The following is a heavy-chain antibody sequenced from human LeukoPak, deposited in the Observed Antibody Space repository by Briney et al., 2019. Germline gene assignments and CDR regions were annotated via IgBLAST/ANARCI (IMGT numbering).Heavy chain of an antibody. CDR2: IYYSGST. J-gene: IGHJ5*02. Sequence: SETLSLTCTVSGGSISSSSYYWGWIRQPPGKGLEWIGSIYYSGSTYYNPSLKSRVTISVDTSKNQFSLKLSSVTAADTAVYYCARAPLGNYYGSGSLRGYNWFDPWGQGTLVTVSS. CDR3: ARAPLGNYYGSGSLRGYNWFDP. CDR1: GGSISSSSYY. V-gene: IGHV4-39*07. D-gene: IGHD3-10*01.